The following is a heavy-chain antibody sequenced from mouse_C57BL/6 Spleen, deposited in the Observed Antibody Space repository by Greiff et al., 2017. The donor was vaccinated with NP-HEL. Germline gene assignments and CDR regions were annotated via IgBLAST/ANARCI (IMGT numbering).Heavy chain of an antibody. CDR2: ISDGGSYT. D-gene: IGHD3-2*01. V-gene: IGHV5-4*01. CDR1: GFTFSSYA. CDR3: ARDRLRQYYFDY. J-gene: IGHJ2*01. Sequence: EVKLVESGGGLVKPGGSLKLSCAASGFTFSSYAMSWVRQTPEKRLEWVATISDGGSYTYYPDNVQGRFTISRDNAKNNLYLQMSHLESEDTAMYYCARDRLRQYYFDYWGQGTTLTVSS.